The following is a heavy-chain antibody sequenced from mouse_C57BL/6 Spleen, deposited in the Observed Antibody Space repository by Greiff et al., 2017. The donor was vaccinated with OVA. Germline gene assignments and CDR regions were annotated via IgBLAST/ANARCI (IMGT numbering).Heavy chain of an antibody. CDR2: IDPSDSYT. V-gene: IGHV1-50*01. J-gene: IGHJ3*01. CDR1: GYTFTSYW. CDR3: ASYDWFAY. D-gene: IGHD2-3*01. Sequence: VQLQQPGAELVKPGASVKLSCKASGYTFTSYWMQWVKQRPGQGLEWIGEIDPSDSYTNYNQKFKGKATLTVATSSSTAYMQLSSLTSEDSAVYYCASYDWFAYWGQGTLVTVSA.